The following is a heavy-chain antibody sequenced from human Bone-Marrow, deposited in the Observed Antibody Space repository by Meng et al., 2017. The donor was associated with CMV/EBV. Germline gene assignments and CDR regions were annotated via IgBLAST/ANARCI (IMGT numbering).Heavy chain of an antibody. J-gene: IGHJ4*02. V-gene: IGHV5-51*01. D-gene: IGHD3-3*01. CDR1: GYNFTNYW. Sequence: GESLKISCKGSGYNFTNYWIAWVRQMPGKGLEWMGTIYPDDSDTRYSPSFQGQVTFTADKSLNTAYQQWSSLKASDTAMYYCARLSLGTLFGVVIKNYFDYWGQGTLVTVSS. CDR2: IYPDDSDT. CDR3: ARLSLGTLFGVVIKNYFDY.